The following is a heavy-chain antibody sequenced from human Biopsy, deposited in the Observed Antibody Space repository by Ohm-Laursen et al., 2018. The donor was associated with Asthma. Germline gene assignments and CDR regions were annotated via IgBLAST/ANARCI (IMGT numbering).Heavy chain of an antibody. CDR1: GDSITSGGCC. J-gene: IGHJ5*02. CDR2: IHYSGST. CDR3: ARASVAASSNWFDP. Sequence: TLSLTWTVSGDSITSGGCCWNWIRQHPGKGLEWFGFIHYSGSTSYNPSLKGGVTISVDTSKNQFSLKLSSVTAADTAVYYCARASVAASSNWFDPWGQGTLVTVSS. D-gene: IGHD6-19*01. V-gene: IGHV4-30-4*08.